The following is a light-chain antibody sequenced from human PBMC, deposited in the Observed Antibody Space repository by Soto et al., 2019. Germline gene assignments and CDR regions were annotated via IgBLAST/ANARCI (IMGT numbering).Light chain of an antibody. CDR2: WAS. J-gene: IGKJ2*01. CDR3: QQYFRIPYT. V-gene: IGKV4-1*01. CDR1: QSVLSSSNNKNF. Sequence: DIVMTQSPDSLAVSLGERATINCKSSQSVLSSSNNKNFLAWYQQKPGQSPKLLIYWASTRESGVPDRVSGSGSGTDLTLTISSLQAEDVAVYYCQQYFRIPYTFGQGTKLEIK.